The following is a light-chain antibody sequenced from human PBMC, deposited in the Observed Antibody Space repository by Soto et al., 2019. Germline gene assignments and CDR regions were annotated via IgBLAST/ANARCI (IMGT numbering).Light chain of an antibody. CDR1: QSVSSSY. V-gene: IGKV3-20*01. J-gene: IGKJ4*01. Sequence: EMVLTQSPDTLSLSPGERATLSCKASQSVSSSYLAWYQQRPGQAPRLLIHGASKRATGIPDRFSGRGSGTDFTLTISRLEPEDFAVYFCQQFCTTLTFGGGTKVEIK. CDR3: QQFCTTLT. CDR2: GAS.